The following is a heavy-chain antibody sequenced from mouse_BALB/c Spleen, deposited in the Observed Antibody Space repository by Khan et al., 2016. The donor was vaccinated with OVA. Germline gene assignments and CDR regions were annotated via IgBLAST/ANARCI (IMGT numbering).Heavy chain of an antibody. D-gene: IGHD1-1*01. CDR1: GYSITSDYA. CDR3: ARQNYYGYALDY. CDR2: ISYSGST. V-gene: IGHV3-2*02. Sequence: EVQLVESGPGLVKPSQSLSLTCTVTGYSITSDYAWNWIRQFPGNKLEWMGYISYSGSTSYNPSLRSRISITRDTSKNQFFLQLNSVTTEYTSAFYFARQNYYGYALDYWGQGTSVTVSA. J-gene: IGHJ4*01.